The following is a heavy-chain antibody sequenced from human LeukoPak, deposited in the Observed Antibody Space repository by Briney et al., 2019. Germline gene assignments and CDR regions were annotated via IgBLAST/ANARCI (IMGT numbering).Heavy chain of an antibody. CDR1: GYTFTSYD. D-gene: IGHD6-13*01. Sequence: GASVKVSCKASGYTFTSYDISWVRQATGQGLEWMGWMNPNSGNTGYAQKFQGRVTMTRNTSISTAYMELSSLRSEDTAVYYCARGRNSSSWFYPEDYWGQGTLVTVSS. J-gene: IGHJ4*02. CDR3: ARGRNSSSWFYPEDY. V-gene: IGHV1-8*01. CDR2: MNPNSGNT.